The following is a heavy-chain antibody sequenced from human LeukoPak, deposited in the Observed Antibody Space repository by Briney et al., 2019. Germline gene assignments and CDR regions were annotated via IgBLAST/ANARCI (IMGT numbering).Heavy chain of an antibody. Sequence: ESGPTLVKPTQTLTLTCTFSGFSLSTSGVGVGWIRQPPGKALEWLALIYWNDDKRYSPSLKSRLTITKDTSKNQVVLTMTNMDPVDTATYYCAHKAYDILTGPLYYFDYWGQGTLVTVSS. CDR2: IYWNDDK. CDR1: GFSLSTSGVG. D-gene: IGHD3-9*01. CDR3: AHKAYDILTGPLYYFDY. V-gene: IGHV2-5*01. J-gene: IGHJ4*02.